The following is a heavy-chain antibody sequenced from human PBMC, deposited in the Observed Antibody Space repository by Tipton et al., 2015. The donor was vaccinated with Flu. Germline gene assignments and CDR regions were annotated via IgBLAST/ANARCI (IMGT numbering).Heavy chain of an antibody. V-gene: IGHV4-61*02. Sequence: TLSLTCTVSGDSISSGSCYWNWIRQPAGKGLQWIGRVFTTGSTKYNPSLKGRLTIPVDTSKNQFSLNLTSVTAADTAVYYCARDVAAPWKYFDYWGQGILVTVSS. CDR2: VFTTGST. J-gene: IGHJ4*02. D-gene: IGHD6-19*01. CDR1: GDSISSGSCY. CDR3: ARDVAAPWKYFDY.